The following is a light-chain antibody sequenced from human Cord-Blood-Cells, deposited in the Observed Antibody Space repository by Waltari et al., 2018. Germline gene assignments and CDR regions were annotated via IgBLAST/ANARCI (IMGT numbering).Light chain of an antibody. CDR1: SSNIGSNY. CDR2: RNK. CDR3: AAWDDSLSGSV. Sequence: QSVLTQPPSASGTPGQRVTISCSGSSSNIGSNYVYWYQQLPGTAPKLLIYRNKQRPSAVPDRFYGSKSGTSASLAISGRRAEDEAVYYCAAWDDSLSGSVFGGGTKLTVL. J-gene: IGLJ3*02. V-gene: IGLV1-47*01.